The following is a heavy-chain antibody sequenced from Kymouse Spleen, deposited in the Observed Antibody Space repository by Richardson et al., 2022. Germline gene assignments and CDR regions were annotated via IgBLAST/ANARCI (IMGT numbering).Heavy chain of an antibody. V-gene: IGHV3-33*01. J-gene: IGHJ6*02. CDR3: ARENNWNYVNYYYGMDV. CDR1: GFTFSSYG. CDR2: IWYDGSNK. D-gene: IGHD1-7*01. Sequence: QVQLVESGGGVVQPGRSLRLSCAASGFTFSSYGMHWVRQAPGKGLEWVAVIWYDGSNKYYADSVKGRFTISRDNSKNTLYLQMNSLRAEDTAVYYCARENNWNYVNYYYGMDVWGQGTTVTVSS.